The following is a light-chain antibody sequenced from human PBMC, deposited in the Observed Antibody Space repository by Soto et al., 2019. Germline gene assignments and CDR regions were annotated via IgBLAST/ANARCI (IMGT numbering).Light chain of an antibody. CDR2: GAS. CDR1: QSIDTF. Sequence: DIQMTQSPFSLAASVGDRVTVSCRSSQSIDTFLNWYRHKPGKAPELLIFGASRLHSGVPSRFSGGGSGTDITLTISSLQPEDVATDYGQRTYNAPPLAFGGGTKVEIK. CDR3: QRTYNAPPLA. V-gene: IGKV1-39*01. J-gene: IGKJ4*01.